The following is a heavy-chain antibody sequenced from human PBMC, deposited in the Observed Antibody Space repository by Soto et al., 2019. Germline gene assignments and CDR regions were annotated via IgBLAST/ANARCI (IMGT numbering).Heavy chain of an antibody. CDR1: GGSITTGDNC. CDR2: IRHSGST. CDR3: ARGARGYTYGPYYFDL. Sequence: PSETLSLTCAVSGGSITTGDNCWAWIRQTPGRGLEWIANIRHSGSTYYNSSLKSRVTISKETSKNQFSLKLASVTAADTGVYYCARGARGYTYGPYYFDLWGPGTLVTVPQ. J-gene: IGHJ4*01. D-gene: IGHD5-18*01. V-gene: IGHV4-30-2*01.